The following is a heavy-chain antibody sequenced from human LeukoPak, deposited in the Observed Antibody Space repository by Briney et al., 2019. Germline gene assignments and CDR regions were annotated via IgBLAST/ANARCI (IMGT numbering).Heavy chain of an antibody. CDR1: GYTFTSYG. Sequence: ASVKVSCKASGYTFTSYGISGVRQAPGQGLEWMGWISAYNGNINYAQKLQGRVTMTTDTSTSTAYMELRSLRSDDTAVYYCARGYYDSSGYYFPVKFDYWGQGTLVIVSS. J-gene: IGHJ4*02. D-gene: IGHD3-22*01. V-gene: IGHV1-18*01. CDR3: ARGYYDSSGYYFPVKFDY. CDR2: ISAYNGNI.